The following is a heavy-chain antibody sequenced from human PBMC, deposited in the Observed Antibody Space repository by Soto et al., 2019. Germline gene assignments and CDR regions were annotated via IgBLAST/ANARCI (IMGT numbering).Heavy chain of an antibody. J-gene: IGHJ4*02. CDR2: ISAHNGNT. Sequence: QVHLVQSGAEVKKPGASVKVSCKASGYTFTSYGITWVRQAPGQGLEWMGWISAHNGNTDYAQKLQGRVIVTRDTSTSTAYMELRRLRSDDPDVYYCARGRYGDYWGQGALVTVSS. D-gene: IGHD1-1*01. CDR1: GYTFTSYG. CDR3: ARGRYGDY. V-gene: IGHV1-18*01.